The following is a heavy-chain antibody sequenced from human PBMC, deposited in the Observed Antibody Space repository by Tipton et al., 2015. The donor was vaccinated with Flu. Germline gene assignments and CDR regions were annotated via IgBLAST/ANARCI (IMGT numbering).Heavy chain of an antibody. CDR2: IRHDGSDK. V-gene: IGHV3-30*02. CDR3: AKDGWDTSGWYPFDY. J-gene: IGHJ4*02. CDR1: GFMFSGYG. D-gene: IGHD6-19*01. Sequence: QLVQSGGGVVQPGGSLRLSCAASGFMFSGYGMHWVRQAPGKGLEWVAFIRHDGSDKYYTESVKGRFTISRDDSKNALYLLMSSLRPEDTAVYYCAKDGWDTSGWYPFDYWGQGTLVTVSA.